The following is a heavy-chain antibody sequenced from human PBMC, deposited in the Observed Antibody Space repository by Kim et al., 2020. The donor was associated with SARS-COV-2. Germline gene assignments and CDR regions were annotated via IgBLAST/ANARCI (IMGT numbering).Heavy chain of an antibody. V-gene: IGHV3-15*01. CDR2: IKSETDGGTT. Sequence: GGSLRLSCAASGFTFSNACMSWVRQAPGKGLEWVGRIKSETDGGTTYYAAPVKGRFTISRDDSKNMLYLQMNSLKTEDTAVYYCTTGYQLWGRGQGTLVTVSS. J-gene: IGHJ4*02. CDR3: TTGYQLWG. CDR1: GFTFSNAC. D-gene: IGHD5-18*01.